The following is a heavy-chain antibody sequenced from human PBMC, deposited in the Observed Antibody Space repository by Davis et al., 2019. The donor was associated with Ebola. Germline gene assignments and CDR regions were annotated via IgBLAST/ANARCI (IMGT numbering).Heavy chain of an antibody. J-gene: IGHJ4*02. CDR1: GYSFTNHW. CDR3: ARRADWNFAFDY. V-gene: IGHV5-51*01. Sequence: KVSCKGSGYSFTNHWIAWVRQMPGKGLEWVGFIYPGDSDTRYSPPFQGQVTISADESIGTAYLQWRSLKASDTATYYCARRADWNFAFDYWGQGTLVTVSS. CDR2: IYPGDSDT. D-gene: IGHD1-7*01.